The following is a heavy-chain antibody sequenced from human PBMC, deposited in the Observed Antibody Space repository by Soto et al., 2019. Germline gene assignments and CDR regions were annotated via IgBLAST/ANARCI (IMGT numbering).Heavy chain of an antibody. CDR2: ISGSGNYT. J-gene: IGHJ4*02. CDR3: AREGINNYNEYYFDS. V-gene: IGHV3-21*01. D-gene: IGHD4-4*01. Sequence: GGSLRLSCAASGFTFSTYSMNRIRQAPGKGLEWVSSISGSGNYTHYADFLRGRFTISRDNAKTSLYLQMNSLRAEDTAVYYCAREGINNYNEYYFDSWGQGTVVTVSS. CDR1: GFTFSTYS.